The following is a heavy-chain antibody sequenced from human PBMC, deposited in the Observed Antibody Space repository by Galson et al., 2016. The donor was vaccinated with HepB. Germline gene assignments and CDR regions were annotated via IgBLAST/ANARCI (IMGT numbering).Heavy chain of an antibody. CDR1: GFTLNSYA. V-gene: IGHV3-23*01. Sequence: SLRLACAGSGFTLNSYAMNWVRQAPGKVLDWISLISDTGHATYYPDPARGRFSIARDNSKNTLYLQMNSLRADDTAVYYCAKCPPGTRGSLDSWGQGTLVTVSS. D-gene: IGHD1-14*01. J-gene: IGHJ4*02. CDR2: ISDTGHAT. CDR3: AKCPPGTRGSLDS.